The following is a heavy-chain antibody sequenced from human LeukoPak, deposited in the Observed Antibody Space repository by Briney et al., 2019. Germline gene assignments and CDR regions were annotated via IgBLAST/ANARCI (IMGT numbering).Heavy chain of an antibody. Sequence: SETLSLTCTVSGGSISSYYWSWIRQPAGKGLEWIGEINHSGSTNYNPSLKSRVTISVDTSKNQFSLKLSSVTAADTAVYYCARGRYCSGGSCYSGYYYYYGMDVWGKGTTVTVSS. CDR2: INHSGST. V-gene: IGHV4-34*01. D-gene: IGHD2-15*01. CDR1: GGSISSYY. CDR3: ARGRYCSGGSCYSGYYYYYGMDV. J-gene: IGHJ6*04.